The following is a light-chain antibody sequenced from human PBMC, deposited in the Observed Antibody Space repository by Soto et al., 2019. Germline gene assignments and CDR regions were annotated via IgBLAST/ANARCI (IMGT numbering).Light chain of an antibody. V-gene: IGKV3D-15*01. J-gene: IGKJ2*01. CDR3: QQYYNWPLYT. CDR1: QSVRSN. Sequence: EIVMTQSPATLSVSAGERATLSCRARQSVRSNLAWYQQKPGQAPRLLIYDASTRATGIPARFSGSGSGTEFILTISSLQSEDFGVYFCQQYYNWPLYTFGQGTQLEIK. CDR2: DAS.